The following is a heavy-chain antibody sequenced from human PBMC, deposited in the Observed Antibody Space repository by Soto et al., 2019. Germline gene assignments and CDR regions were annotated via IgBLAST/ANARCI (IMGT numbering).Heavy chain of an antibody. CDR1: GFTCSSYS. D-gene: IGHD5-12*01. Sequence: EVQLVESGGGLVKPGGSLRLSCAASGFTCSSYSMNWVRQAPGKGLEWVSSISSSSSYIYYADSVKGRFTISRDNAKNSLYLQMNSLRAEDTAVYYCARGQPQDGYPDYWGQGTLVTVSS. CDR2: ISSSSSYI. V-gene: IGHV3-21*01. CDR3: ARGQPQDGYPDY. J-gene: IGHJ4*02.